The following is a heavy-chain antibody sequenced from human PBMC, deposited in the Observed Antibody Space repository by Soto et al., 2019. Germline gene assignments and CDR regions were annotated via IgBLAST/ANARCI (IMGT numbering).Heavy chain of an antibody. CDR3: EAGYPNRYYYYYGMDV. CDR1: GGSISSSSYY. Sequence: QLQLQESGPGLVKPSETLSLTCTVSGGSISSSSYYWGWIRQPPGKGLEWIGSIYYSGSTYYNPSLKSRVTISVDTSKNQFSLKLSSVTAADTAVYYCEAGYPNRYYYYYGMDVWGQGTTVTVSS. J-gene: IGHJ6*02. V-gene: IGHV4-39*01. CDR2: IYYSGST. D-gene: IGHD3-16*02.